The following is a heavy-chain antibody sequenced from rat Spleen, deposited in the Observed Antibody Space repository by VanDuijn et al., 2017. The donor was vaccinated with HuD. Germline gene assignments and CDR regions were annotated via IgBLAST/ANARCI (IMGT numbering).Heavy chain of an antibody. Sequence: QVQLKESGPGLVQPSQTLSLTCTVSGFSLMGYSVHWVRQPPGKGLEWMGRMCYDGDTSYNSALKSRLSINRDTSKNQVFLKMNSLQTEDTAMYFCATNTYYGYNPNWFAYWGHGTLVTVSS. CDR3: ATNTYYGYNPNWFAY. V-gene: IGHV2S30*01. J-gene: IGHJ3*01. CDR2: MCYDGDT. D-gene: IGHD1-9*01. CDR1: GFSLMGYS.